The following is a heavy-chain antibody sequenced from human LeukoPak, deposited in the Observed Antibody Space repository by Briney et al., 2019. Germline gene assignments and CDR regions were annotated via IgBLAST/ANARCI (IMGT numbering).Heavy chain of an antibody. CDR3: AKDGNYYGSGNDYYYMDV. CDR2: IRYDGSNK. Sequence: GGSLRLSCAASGFTFSSYGMHWVRQAPGKGLEWVAFIRYDGSNKYYADSVKGRFTISRDNSKNTLYLQMNSLRAEDTAVYYCAKDGNYYGSGNDYYYMDVWGKGTTVTISS. V-gene: IGHV3-30*02. D-gene: IGHD3-10*01. J-gene: IGHJ6*03. CDR1: GFTFSSYG.